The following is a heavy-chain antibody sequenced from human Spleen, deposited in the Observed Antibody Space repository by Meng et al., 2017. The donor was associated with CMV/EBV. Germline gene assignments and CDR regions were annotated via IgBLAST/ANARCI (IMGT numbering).Heavy chain of an antibody. Sequence: QAQLQQWGAGLLKPSETLSLTCAVYGGSFSGYYWSWIRQPPGKGLEWIGEINHSGSTNYNPSLKSRVTISVDTSKNQFSLKLSSVTAADTAVYYCARGPTARRKAWFDPWGQGTLVTVSS. J-gene: IGHJ5*02. CDR2: INHSGST. CDR1: GGSFSGYY. CDR3: ARGPTARRKAWFDP. V-gene: IGHV4-34*01. D-gene: IGHD6-25*01.